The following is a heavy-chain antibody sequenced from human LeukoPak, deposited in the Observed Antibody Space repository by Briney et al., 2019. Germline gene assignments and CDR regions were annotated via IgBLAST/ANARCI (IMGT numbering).Heavy chain of an antibody. CDR1: AGSVSGYY. CDR3: ARNRFSDNWHRGTDY. V-gene: IGHV4-59*08. D-gene: IGHD1-1*01. J-gene: IGHJ4*02. Sequence: SETLSLTCTVSAGSVSGYYWTWIRQSPGKGLEWIGYVNYNGSTNYNPSLKSRLTISLDRSKKQFSLKLTSVTAADTAVYYCARNRFSDNWHRGTDYWGQGALVTVSS. CDR2: VNYNGST.